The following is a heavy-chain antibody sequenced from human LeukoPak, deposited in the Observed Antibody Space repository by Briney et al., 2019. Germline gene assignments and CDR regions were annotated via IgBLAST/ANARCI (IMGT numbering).Heavy chain of an antibody. D-gene: IGHD2-8*01. CDR1: GGSFSGYY. Sequence: SEALSLTCAVYGGSFSGYYWSWIRQPPGKGLEWIGEINHSGSTNYNPSLKSRLTISVDTSKNQFSMKRSSVTAADTAVYYCARDNLPPLNDAFDIWGQGTMVTVSS. V-gene: IGHV4-34*01. CDR3: ARDNLPPLNDAFDI. J-gene: IGHJ3*02. CDR2: INHSGST.